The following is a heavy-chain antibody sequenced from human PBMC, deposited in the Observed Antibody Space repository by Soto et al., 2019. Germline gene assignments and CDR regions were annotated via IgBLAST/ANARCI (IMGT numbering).Heavy chain of an antibody. J-gene: IGHJ4*02. V-gene: IGHV3-74*01. CDR1: GFTFSRDW. Sequence: DVQLVESGGGLLQPGGSLRLSCATSGFTFSRDWMHWVRQAPGKGLVWVSRINSDGTRTNYADYAMGRFTISRDNAKNTPYLQMNSLRAEDTAVYFCARGALGNYYQDSWGQGTPVTVSS. CDR3: ARGALGNYYQDS. CDR2: INSDGTRT. D-gene: IGHD3-10*01.